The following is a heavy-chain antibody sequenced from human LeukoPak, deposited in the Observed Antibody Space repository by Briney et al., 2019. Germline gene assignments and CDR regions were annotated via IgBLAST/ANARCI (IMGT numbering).Heavy chain of an antibody. D-gene: IGHD5-12*01. V-gene: IGHV4-4*02. CDR2: VYHSGRT. J-gene: IGHJ4*02. CDR3: ASSDGQPPRFDSSYDVFDY. CDR1: GGSISNGNW. Sequence: PSETLSLTCAVSGGSISNGNWWSWVRQPPEKGLEWIGEVYHSGRTNYNPSLKSRVTISLDKSKNQFSLNLSSVTAADTALYFCASSDGQPPRFDSSYDVFDYWGQGTLVTVSS.